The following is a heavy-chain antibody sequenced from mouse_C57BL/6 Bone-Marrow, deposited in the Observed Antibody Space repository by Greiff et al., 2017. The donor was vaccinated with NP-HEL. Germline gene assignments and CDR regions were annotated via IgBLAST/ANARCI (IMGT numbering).Heavy chain of an antibody. V-gene: IGHV7-1*01. CDR2: SRNKANDYTT. Sequence: EVQGVESGGGLVQSGRSLRLSCATSGFTFSDFYMEWVRQAPGKGLEWIAASRNKANDYTTEYSASVKGRFIVSRDTSQSILYLQMNALRAEDTAIYYCARDAEDYGSSSYAMDYWGQGTSVTVSS. CDR3: ARDAEDYGSSSYAMDY. D-gene: IGHD1-1*01. CDR1: GFTFSDFY. J-gene: IGHJ4*01.